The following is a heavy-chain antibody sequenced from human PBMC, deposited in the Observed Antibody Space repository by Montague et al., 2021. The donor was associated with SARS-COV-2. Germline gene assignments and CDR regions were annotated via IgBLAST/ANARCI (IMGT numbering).Heavy chain of an antibody. V-gene: IGHV4-31*03. J-gene: IGHJ3*02. CDR2: LYYSGSS. Sequence: TLSLTCTVSGGSISGGDYYWLWLRQHPGQDLVWIGYLYYSGSSYSNPSPKSRVAISVDTSKNQFSLKLISVTAADTSVYYCARARITMIIVVDAFDIWGQGTMVTVSS. CDR1: GGSISGGDYY. CDR3: ARARITMIIVVDAFDI. D-gene: IGHD3-22*01.